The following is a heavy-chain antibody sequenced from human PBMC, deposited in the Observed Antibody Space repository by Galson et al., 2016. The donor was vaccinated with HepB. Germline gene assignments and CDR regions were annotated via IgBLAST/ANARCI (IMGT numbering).Heavy chain of an antibody. CDR1: GFTASNTY. CDR2: IYRGDST. Sequence: SLRLSCAASGFTASNTYMTWVRQAPGKGLEWVSVIYRGDSTHYADSVKGRFTVSRDNSKNTVYLQMGSLRAEDTAVYYCASGHYTSGYSAYANWGMDVWGQGTTVTVSS. V-gene: IGHV3-66*01. J-gene: IGHJ6*02. D-gene: IGHD5-12*01. CDR3: ASGHYTSGYSAYANWGMDV.